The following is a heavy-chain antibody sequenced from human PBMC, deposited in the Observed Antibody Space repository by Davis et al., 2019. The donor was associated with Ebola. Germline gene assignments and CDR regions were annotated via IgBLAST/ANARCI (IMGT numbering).Heavy chain of an antibody. Sequence: GESLKISCAAFAFSFGTYGMHWVRQAPGKGLEWVASMSYHGSHTSYIDSVKGRFTVYRDNSKNTLYLQMNSLRPEDTAVYCPDSGPYCTYFDVWGQGTKVTVSS. J-gene: IGHJ4*02. V-gene: IGHV3-30*03. CDR1: AFSFGTYG. CDR3: DSGPYCTYFDV. CDR2: MSYHGSHT. D-gene: IGHD3-10*01.